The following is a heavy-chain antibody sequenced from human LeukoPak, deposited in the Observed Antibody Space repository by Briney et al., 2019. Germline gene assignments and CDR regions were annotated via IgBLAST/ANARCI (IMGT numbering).Heavy chain of an antibody. J-gene: IGHJ4*02. D-gene: IGHD3-22*01. CDR3: AHGPEYDSSGYYDY. CDR2: IYWDDDK. Sequence: SGPTLVKPTQTLTLTCTFSGFSLSTSGVGVGWIRQPPGKALEWLALIYWDDDKRYSPSLKSRLTITKDTSKNQVVLTMTNMDPVDTATYYCAHGPEYDSSGYYDYWGQGTLVTVSS. CDR1: GFSLSTSGVG. V-gene: IGHV2-5*02.